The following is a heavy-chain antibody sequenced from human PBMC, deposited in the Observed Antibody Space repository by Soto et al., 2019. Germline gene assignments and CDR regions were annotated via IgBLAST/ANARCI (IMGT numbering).Heavy chain of an antibody. CDR3: ARVRYSAYGGYYFDY. V-gene: IGHV3-48*03. CDR2: ISGSGSAI. J-gene: IGHJ4*02. Sequence: PGGSLRLSCAASGFTFSSYEMNWVRQAPGKGLEWFSYISGSGSAIYYADSVKGRSTISRDNAKNSLYLQMNSLRAEDTAVYYCARVRYSAYGGYYFDYWGQGTLVTVSS. CDR1: GFTFSSYE. D-gene: IGHD5-12*01.